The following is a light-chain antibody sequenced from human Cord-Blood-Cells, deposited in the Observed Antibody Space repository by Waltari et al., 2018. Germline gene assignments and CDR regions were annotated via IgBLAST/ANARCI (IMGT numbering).Light chain of an antibody. V-gene: IGLV1-40*01. Sequence: QSVLTQPPSVSGAPGQRVTTPCPGRSSNIGAGYDVHWYQQLPGTAPKLLIYGNSNRPSGVPDRFSGSKSGTSASLAITGLQAEDEADYYCQSYDSSLSGVVFGGGTKLTVL. J-gene: IGLJ2*01. CDR2: GNS. CDR3: QSYDSSLSGVV. CDR1: SSNIGAGYD.